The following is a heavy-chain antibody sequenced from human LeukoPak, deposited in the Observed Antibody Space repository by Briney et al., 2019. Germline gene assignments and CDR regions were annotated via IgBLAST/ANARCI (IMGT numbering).Heavy chain of an antibody. Sequence: SETLSLTCAVYGGSFSGYYWSWIRQPPGKGLEWIGEINHSGSTNYNPSLKSRVTISVDTCKNQFSLKLSSVTAADTAVYYCARGRYSGSYLDYWGQGTLVTVSS. V-gene: IGHV4-34*01. CDR1: GGSFSGYY. CDR2: INHSGST. CDR3: ARGRYSGSYLDY. D-gene: IGHD1-26*01. J-gene: IGHJ4*02.